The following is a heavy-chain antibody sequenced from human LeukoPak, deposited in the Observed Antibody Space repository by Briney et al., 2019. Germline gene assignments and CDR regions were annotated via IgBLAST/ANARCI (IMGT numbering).Heavy chain of an antibody. J-gene: IGHJ4*02. CDR1: GFTFSNVW. D-gene: IGHD3-16*01. CDR2: IQSKTDGGTT. CDR3: ATYAWGNPAS. V-gene: IGHV3-15*01. Sequence: PGGSLRLSCAASGFTFSNVWMSWVRQAPGKGLEWIGRIQSKTDGGTTDYAAPVKGRFTISRDDSNNTLYLQTNSLRTEDTAVFYCATYAWGNPASWGEGSLVTVSS.